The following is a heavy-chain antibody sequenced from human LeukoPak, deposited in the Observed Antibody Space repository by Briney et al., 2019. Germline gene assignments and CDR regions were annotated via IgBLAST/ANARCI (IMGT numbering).Heavy chain of an antibody. CDR1: GFTFSSYG. CDR2: ISYDGTNK. CDR3: AKDGYYGSGTYPDY. J-gene: IGHJ4*02. Sequence: PGGSLRPSCAASGFTFSSYGMNWVRQAPGKGLEWVAVISYDGTNKFYVDSLRGRFTISRDNSKNTLYLQMNSLRAEDTAVYYCAKDGYYGSGTYPDYWGQGTLVTVSS. V-gene: IGHV3-30*18. D-gene: IGHD3-10*01.